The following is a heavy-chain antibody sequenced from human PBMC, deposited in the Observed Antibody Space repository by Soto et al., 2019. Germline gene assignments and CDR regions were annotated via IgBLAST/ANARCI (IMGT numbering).Heavy chain of an antibody. D-gene: IGHD3-16*01. CDR2: INASTGNT. J-gene: IGHJ3*02. Sequence: ASVKVSCKASGYTFTGYYMHWVRQAPGQRLEWMGCINASTGNTNYSQKFRDRVAITSDTSASTAYMELSSLRSEDTAVYYCAREISAFDIWGQGTMVTVS. CDR3: AREISAFDI. CDR1: GYTFTGYY. V-gene: IGHV1-3*01.